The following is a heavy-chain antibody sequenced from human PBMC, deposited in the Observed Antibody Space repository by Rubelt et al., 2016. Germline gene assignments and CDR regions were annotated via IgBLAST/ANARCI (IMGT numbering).Heavy chain of an antibody. CDR1: GFTFNNYW. CDR3: ARHGAYYYFGMDV. CDR2: INQGGSGK. D-gene: IGHD1-26*01. J-gene: IGHJ6*02. V-gene: IGHV3-7*03. Sequence: QVVENGGGLVQPGGPLRLSCAASGFTFNNYWMGWVRQAPGKGLEWVANINQGGSGKNYVDSVKGRFTVSRDNAKNSLFLQMNSLRSEDTALYYCARHGAYYYFGMDVWGQGTTVTVS.